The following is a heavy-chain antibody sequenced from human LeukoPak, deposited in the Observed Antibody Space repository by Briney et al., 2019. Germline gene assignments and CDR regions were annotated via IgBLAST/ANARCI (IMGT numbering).Heavy chain of an antibody. CDR2: ISGSGGSA. D-gene: IGHD3-10*01. Sequence: GGSLRLSCAASGFTFSVYTMTWVRQAPGKGLEWVSTISGSGGSAYYADSVKGRFTISRDNSKNTVYLQMNSLRAEDTAVYYCAKDLGLWFGEFLHWGQGTLVTVSS. CDR1: GFTFSVYT. J-gene: IGHJ4*02. CDR3: AKDLGLWFGEFLH. V-gene: IGHV3-23*01.